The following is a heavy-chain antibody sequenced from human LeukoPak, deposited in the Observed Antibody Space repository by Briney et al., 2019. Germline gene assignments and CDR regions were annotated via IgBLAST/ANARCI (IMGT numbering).Heavy chain of an antibody. CDR3: ARHDAGIAARPFDN. J-gene: IGHJ4*02. CDR1: GGSISTYY. CDR2: IHASGPT. V-gene: IGHV4-4*09. Sequence: PSETLSLTCAVSGGSISTYYWSWIRRPPGKGLEWIAYIHASGPTNYNPSLKSRITISVDTSKNQFSLKLSSVTAADTAVYYCARHDAGIAARPFDNWGQGTLVTVSS. D-gene: IGHD6-6*01.